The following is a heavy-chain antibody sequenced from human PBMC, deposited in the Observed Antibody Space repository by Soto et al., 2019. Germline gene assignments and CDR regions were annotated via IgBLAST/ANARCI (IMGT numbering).Heavy chain of an antibody. CDR3: ARHREPAGSYYYYGMDV. D-gene: IGHD1-26*01. Sequence: GESLKISCKGSGHSFTSYWISWVRQMPGKGLEWMGRIDPSDSYTNYSPSFQGHVTISADKSISTAYLQWSSLKASDTAMYYCARHREPAGSYYYYGMDVWGQGTTVTVSS. J-gene: IGHJ6*02. CDR1: GHSFTSYW. CDR2: IDPSDSYT. V-gene: IGHV5-10-1*01.